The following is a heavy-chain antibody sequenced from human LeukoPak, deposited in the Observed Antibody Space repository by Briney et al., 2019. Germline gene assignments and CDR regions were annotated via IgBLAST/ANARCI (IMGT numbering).Heavy chain of an antibody. J-gene: IGHJ6*03. CDR1: GYTFTIYD. D-gene: IGHD5-18*01. CDR3: ARGRGGYSYEAYYYYCMDV. Sequence: ASVKVSCKASGYTFTIYDINWVRQATGQGLEWMGWMNPNSGNTGYAQKFQGRVTITRNTAISTAYMELSSLRSEDTAVYYCARGRGGYSYEAYYYYCMDVWGKGTTVTVSS. CDR2: MNPNSGNT. V-gene: IGHV1-8*03.